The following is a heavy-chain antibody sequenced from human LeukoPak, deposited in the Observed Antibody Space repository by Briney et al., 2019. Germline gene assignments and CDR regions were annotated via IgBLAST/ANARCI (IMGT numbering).Heavy chain of an antibody. J-gene: IGHJ4*02. D-gene: IGHD3-10*01. CDR1: GFTFSSYG. CDR3: AKELSGGSGFDY. CDR2: IPYDGSNK. Sequence: PGGSLRLSCAASGFTFSSYGMHWVRQAPGKGLEWVAGIPYDGSNKYYADSVKGRFTISRDSSKNTLYLQMNSLRAEDMAAYYCAKELSGGSGFDYWGQGTLVTVSS. V-gene: IGHV3-30*18.